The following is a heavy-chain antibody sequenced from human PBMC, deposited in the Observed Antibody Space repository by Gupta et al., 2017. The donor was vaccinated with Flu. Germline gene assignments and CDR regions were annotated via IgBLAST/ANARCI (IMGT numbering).Heavy chain of an antibody. CDR1: DNTFGIYG. CDR2: SSGNDGHT. J-gene: IGHJ4*02. CDR3: AKLKIARHDY. V-gene: IGHV1-18*01. Sequence: DNTFGIYGVSWVRQAPGQRLEWMGGSSGNDGHTTYSKRFQERISWTTDKSTSTAYMELRSLKPDDTAMYFCAKLKIARHDYWGQGTLVTVS. D-gene: IGHD3-22*01.